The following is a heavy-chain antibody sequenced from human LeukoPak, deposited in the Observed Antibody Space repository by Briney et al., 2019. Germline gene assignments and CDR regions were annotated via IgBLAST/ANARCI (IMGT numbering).Heavy chain of an antibody. CDR3: ARDRSALDY. Sequence: GGSLRLSCVASGFTFSSYAMSWVRQAPGKGLEWVSVIYSGGSTYYADSVKGRFTISRDNSKNTLYLQMNSLRAEDTAVYYCARDRSALDYWGQGTLVTVSS. CDR1: GFTFSSYA. CDR2: IYSGGST. V-gene: IGHV3-66*01. J-gene: IGHJ4*02.